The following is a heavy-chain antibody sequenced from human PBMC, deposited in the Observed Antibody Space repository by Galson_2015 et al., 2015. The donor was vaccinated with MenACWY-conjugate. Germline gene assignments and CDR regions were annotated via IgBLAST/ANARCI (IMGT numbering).Heavy chain of an antibody. CDR2: INGDESTT. CDR3: ATDLGFYCSHNVCYSPY. CDR1: GFTFSTYW. J-gene: IGHJ4*02. D-gene: IGHD2-15*01. V-gene: IGHV3-74*01. Sequence: SLRLSCAVSGFTFSTYWMHWVRQIPGKGLACVSCINGDESTTDYAASVKGRFTISRDNAKSSLFMQMNSLRVEDTAVYYCATDLGFYCSHNVCYSPYWGQGTLVTVSS.